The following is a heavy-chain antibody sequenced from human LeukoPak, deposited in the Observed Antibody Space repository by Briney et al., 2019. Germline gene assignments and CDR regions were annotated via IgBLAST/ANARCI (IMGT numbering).Heavy chain of an antibody. CDR3: ARVSTVTTGGLDY. CDR2: IYYSGST. J-gene: IGHJ4*02. CDR1: GGSISSYY. D-gene: IGHD4-17*01. Sequence: PSETLSLTCTVSGGSISSYYWSWIRQPLGKGLEWIGYIYYSGSTNYNPSLKSRVTISVDTSKNQFSLKLSSMTAADTAVYYCARVSTVTTGGLDYWGQGTLVTVSS. V-gene: IGHV4-59*08.